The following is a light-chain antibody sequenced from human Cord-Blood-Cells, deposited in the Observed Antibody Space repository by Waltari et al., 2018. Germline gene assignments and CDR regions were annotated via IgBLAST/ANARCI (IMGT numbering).Light chain of an antibody. V-gene: IGLV2-14*01. CDR3: SSYTSSSVYV. CDR2: EVS. CDR1: SSDVGGYNY. J-gene: IGLJ1*01. Sequence: QSALTQPASVSGSPGQSITISCTGTSSDVGGYNYVSWYQQHPGKAPKLTIYEVSKRPSGVSSRFSGSKSGNTASLTISGLQAEDEADYYCSSYTSSSVYVFGTGTKVTVL.